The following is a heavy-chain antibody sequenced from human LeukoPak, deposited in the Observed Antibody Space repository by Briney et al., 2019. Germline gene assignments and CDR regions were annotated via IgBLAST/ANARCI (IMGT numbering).Heavy chain of an antibody. Sequence: SETLSLTCTVSGGSISSGNYYWSWIRQPPGKGLEWIGYIYYSGSAYYNPSLKSRVTISVDTSKNQFSLKLSSVTAADTAVYYCAREGYDFWSGYYDYWGQGTLVTVSS. V-gene: IGHV4-30-4*01. D-gene: IGHD3-3*01. J-gene: IGHJ4*02. CDR2: IYYSGSA. CDR3: AREGYDFWSGYYDY. CDR1: GGSISSGNYY.